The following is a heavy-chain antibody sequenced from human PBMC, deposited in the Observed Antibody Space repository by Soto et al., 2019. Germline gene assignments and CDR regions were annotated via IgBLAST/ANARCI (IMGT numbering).Heavy chain of an antibody. J-gene: IGHJ4*02. CDR1: GGSISSSSYY. CDR3: ASYSSGWYDPEERYFDY. CDR2: IYYSGST. V-gene: IGHV4-39*01. Sequence: ASETLSLTCTVSGGSISSSSYYWGWIRQPPGKGLEWIGSIYYSGSTYYNPSLKSRVTISVDTSKNQFSLKLSSVTAADTAVYYCASYSSGWYDPEERYFDYWGQGTLVTVSS. D-gene: IGHD6-19*01.